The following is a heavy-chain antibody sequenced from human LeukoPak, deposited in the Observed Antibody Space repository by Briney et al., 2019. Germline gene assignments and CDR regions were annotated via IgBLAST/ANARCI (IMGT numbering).Heavy chain of an antibody. D-gene: IGHD3-10*01. CDR2: IRYDGSNK. V-gene: IGHV3-30*02. CDR3: ARGAYGSGSYGDNWFDP. J-gene: IGHJ5*02. Sequence: GGSLRLSCTASGFTFSSYEMNWVRQAPGKGLEWLAFIRYDGSNKYYADSVKGRFAITRDNSKNTLYLQMNSLRAEDTAVYYCARGAYGSGSYGDNWFDPWGQGTLVTVSS. CDR1: GFTFSSYE.